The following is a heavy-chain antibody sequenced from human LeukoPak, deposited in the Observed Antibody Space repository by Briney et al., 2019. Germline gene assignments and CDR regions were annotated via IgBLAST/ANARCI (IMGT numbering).Heavy chain of an antibody. J-gene: IGHJ4*02. CDR3: ARHGQTAMVPIDY. D-gene: IGHD5-18*01. CDR2: IFYSGST. Sequence: SETLSLTCTVSGGSIRGYYWSWIRQPPGRALEWVGYIFYSGSTNYNPSLKSRVTILVDTSKNQFSLKLSSVTAADTAVYYCARHGQTAMVPIDYWGQGTLVTVSS. CDR1: GGSIRGYY. V-gene: IGHV4-59*08.